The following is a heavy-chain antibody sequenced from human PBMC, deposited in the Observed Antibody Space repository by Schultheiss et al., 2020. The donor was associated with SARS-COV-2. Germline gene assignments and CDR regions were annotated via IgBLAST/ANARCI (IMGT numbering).Heavy chain of an antibody. J-gene: IGHJ4*02. CDR1: GFTFSSYW. CDR3: ARDSGVVVTAKGDY. D-gene: IGHD2-21*02. CDR2: IKQDGSEK. V-gene: IGHV3-7*01. Sequence: GGSLRLSCAASGFTFSSYWMSWVRQAPGKGLEWVANIKQDGSEKYYVDSVKGRFTISRDNSKNTLYLQMNSLRAEETSVYYCARDSGVVVTAKGDYWGQGTLVTVS.